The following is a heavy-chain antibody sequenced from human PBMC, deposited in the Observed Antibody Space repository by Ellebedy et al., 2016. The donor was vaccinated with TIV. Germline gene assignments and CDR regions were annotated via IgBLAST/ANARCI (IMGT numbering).Heavy chain of an antibody. J-gene: IGHJ4*02. CDR3: ARVAAGTWGGIDF. V-gene: IGHV4-4*02. CDR2: IYHSGTT. CDR1: GDSINTNSW. D-gene: IGHD6-13*01. Sequence: MPSETLSLTCAVSGDSINTNSWWCFVRQPPGKGLDWGGEIYHSGTTNYNPSLRSRVTISFDNSKNQFSLRLSSVTAADTAVYYCARVAAGTWGGIDFWGPGTLVTVSS.